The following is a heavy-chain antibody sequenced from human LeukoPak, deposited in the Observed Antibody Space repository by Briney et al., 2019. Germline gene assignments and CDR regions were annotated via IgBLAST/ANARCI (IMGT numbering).Heavy chain of an antibody. CDR3: AKGPYLGGYCSGGSCYSWFDY. Sequence: PGGSLRLSCAASGFTFSSYGMHWVRQAPGKGLEWVAFKRYDGSNKYYADSVKGRFTISRDNSKNTLYLQMNSLRAEDTAVYYCAKGPYLGGYCSGGSCYSWFDYWGQGTLVTVSS. D-gene: IGHD2-15*01. CDR2: KRYDGSNK. CDR1: GFTFSSYG. J-gene: IGHJ4*02. V-gene: IGHV3-30*02.